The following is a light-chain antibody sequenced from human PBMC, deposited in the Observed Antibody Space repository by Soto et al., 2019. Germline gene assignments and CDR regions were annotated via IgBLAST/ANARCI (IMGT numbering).Light chain of an antibody. Sequence: EIVLTQSPATLSLSPGERATLSCRASQSVSSYLAWYQQKPGQAPRLLIYDASNRATGIPARFSGSGSGTDFTLTISSREPEDFAFYYCQQGSNWPLTFGGGTKVEIK. J-gene: IGKJ4*01. CDR2: DAS. V-gene: IGKV3-11*01. CDR3: QQGSNWPLT. CDR1: QSVSSY.